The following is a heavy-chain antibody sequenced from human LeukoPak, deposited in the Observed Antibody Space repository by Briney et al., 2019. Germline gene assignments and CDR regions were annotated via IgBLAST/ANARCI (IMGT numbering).Heavy chain of an antibody. CDR3: TTIEVYCSGGSCLFDY. D-gene: IGHD2-15*01. V-gene: IGHV3-15*01. Sequence: GGSLRLSCAAPGFTFSNAWMSWVRQAPGKGLEWVGRIKSKIDGGTTDYAAPVKGRFTISRDDSKNTLYLQMNSLNTEDTAVYYCTTIEVYCSGGSCLFDYWGQGTLVTVSS. CDR1: GFTFSNAW. J-gene: IGHJ4*02. CDR2: IKSKIDGGTT.